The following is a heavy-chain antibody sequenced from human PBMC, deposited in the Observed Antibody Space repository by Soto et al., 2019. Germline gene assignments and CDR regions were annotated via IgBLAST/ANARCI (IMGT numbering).Heavy chain of an antibody. Sequence: EVQLVESGGGLVQPGGSLRLSCAASGFSVSRNYMSWVRQAPGKGLEWVSVIYSGSSIYNGDSVKGRFTISRDNSKNRVYLQMTSLRAEDTAVYYCAGDKEGNSGMDVWGQGTTVTVSS. D-gene: IGHD4-4*01. CDR3: AGDKEGNSGMDV. J-gene: IGHJ6*02. CDR1: GFSVSRNY. CDR2: IYSGSSI. V-gene: IGHV3-66*01.